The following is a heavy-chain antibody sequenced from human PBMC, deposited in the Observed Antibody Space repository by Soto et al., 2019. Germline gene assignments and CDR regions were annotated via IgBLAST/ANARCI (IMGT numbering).Heavy chain of an antibody. CDR3: ARELRYFDWLGKGGGLNWFDP. Sequence: SETLSLTCAVYGGSFSGSYWSWIRQPPGKGLEWIGEINHSGSTNYNPSLKSRVTISVDTSKNQFSLKLSSVTAADTAVYYCARELRYFDWLGKGGGLNWFDPWGQGTLVTVSS. D-gene: IGHD3-9*01. CDR1: GGSFSGSY. CDR2: INHSGST. V-gene: IGHV4-34*01. J-gene: IGHJ5*02.